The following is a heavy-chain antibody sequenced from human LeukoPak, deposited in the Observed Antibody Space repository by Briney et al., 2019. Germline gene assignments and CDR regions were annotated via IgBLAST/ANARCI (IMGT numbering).Heavy chain of an antibody. CDR3: AKGAFQMATKLDY. Sequence: RGSLRLSRVASGYIFDDYGMSWVRQAPGKGLEWVSGINWSGGSTGYADSVKGRFAISRDNAKNSLYLQMNSLRAGDTALYYCAKGAFQMATKLDYWGQGTLVTVSS. CDR2: INWSGGST. CDR1: GYIFDDYG. D-gene: IGHD5-24*01. V-gene: IGHV3-20*04. J-gene: IGHJ4*02.